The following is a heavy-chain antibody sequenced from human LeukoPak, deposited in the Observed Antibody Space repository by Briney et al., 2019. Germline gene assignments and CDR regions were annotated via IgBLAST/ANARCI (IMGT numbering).Heavy chain of an antibody. CDR2: ISSSGNTI. V-gene: IGHV3-11*04. CDR3: ARDGVKTSVSTRRYYMDV. CDR1: GFTFSDYY. J-gene: IGHJ6*03. D-gene: IGHD4-11*01. Sequence: GGSLRLSCAASGFTFSDYYMTWIRQAPGKGLEWVSYISSSGNTIYYAESVKGRLTISRDNGKNSLYLQMSRLRAEDTAVYYCARDGVKTSVSTRRYYMDVWGKGTTVAVSS.